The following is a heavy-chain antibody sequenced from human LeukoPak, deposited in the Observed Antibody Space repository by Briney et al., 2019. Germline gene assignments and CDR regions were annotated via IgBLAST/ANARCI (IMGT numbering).Heavy chain of an antibody. J-gene: IGHJ4*02. CDR3: ARGCYYERSGYCPFDY. D-gene: IGHD3-22*01. CDR1: GFTFSSYG. Sequence: GGSLRLSCAASGFTFSSYGMHWVRQAPGKGLEWVSIIYSGGGTYYADSVKGRFTISRGNSKNTLYLQMNSLRADDTAVYYCARGCYYERSGYCPFDYWGPGTLVTVSS. CDR2: IYSGGGT. V-gene: IGHV3-53*01.